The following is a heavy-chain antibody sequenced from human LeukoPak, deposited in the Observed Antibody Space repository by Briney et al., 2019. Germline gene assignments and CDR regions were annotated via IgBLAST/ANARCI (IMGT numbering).Heavy chain of an antibody. D-gene: IGHD5-18*01. CDR2: IIPIFGTA. CDR1: GGTFGSYA. Sequence: GASVKVSCKASGGTFGSYAISWVRQAPGQGLEWMGGIIPIFGTANYAQKFQGRVTITADESTSTAYMELSSLRAEATAVYYCARDGGYSPFPEYHQYYFDYWGQGTLVTVSS. J-gene: IGHJ4*02. V-gene: IGHV1-69*01. CDR3: ARDGGYSPFPEYHQYYFDY.